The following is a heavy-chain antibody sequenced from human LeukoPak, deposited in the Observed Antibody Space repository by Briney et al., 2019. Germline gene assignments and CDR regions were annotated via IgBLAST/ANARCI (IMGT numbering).Heavy chain of an antibody. J-gene: IGHJ3*02. D-gene: IGHD4-23*01. V-gene: IGHV3-48*01. CDR1: GFTFSSYS. CDR2: ISSSGSTI. Sequence: GGSLRLSCAASGFTFSSYSMNWVRQAPGKGLEWVSYISSSGSTIYYADSVKGRFTISRDNSKNTLYLQMNSLRAEDTAVYYCAKAGNSAAFDIWGQGTMVTVSS. CDR3: AKAGNSAAFDI.